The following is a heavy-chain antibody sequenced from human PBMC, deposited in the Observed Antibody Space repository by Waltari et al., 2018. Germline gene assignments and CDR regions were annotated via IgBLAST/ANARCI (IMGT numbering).Heavy chain of an antibody. CDR2: IYTSGST. D-gene: IGHD3-3*02. CDR3: VTVGSSIQAFDYFDN. V-gene: IGHV4-61*02. CDR1: GVSITSGSHY. J-gene: IGHJ4*02. Sequence: QVQLQESGPGLVKPSQTLSLTCSFSGVSITSGSHYWSWIRQPAGKGLEWIGHIYTSGSTKYNPSLKRRVTISVDTSKNQFSLRLSSVTAADTAVYYCVTVGSSIQAFDYFDNWGQGTLVTVSS.